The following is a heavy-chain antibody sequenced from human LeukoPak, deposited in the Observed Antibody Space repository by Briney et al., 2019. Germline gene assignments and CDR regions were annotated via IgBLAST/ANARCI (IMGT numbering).Heavy chain of an antibody. V-gene: IGHV3-23*01. CDR3: AKDTSTRWYSSTPLPGDY. Sequence: GGSLRLSCAASGFTVSSNYMSWVRQAPGKGLEWVSGITGSGGSTYYADSVKGRFTISRDNSKNTLYLQMSSLRAEDTAIYYCAKDTSTRWYSSTPLPGDYWGQGTLVTVSS. D-gene: IGHD6-13*01. CDR1: GFTVSSNY. CDR2: ITGSGGST. J-gene: IGHJ4*02.